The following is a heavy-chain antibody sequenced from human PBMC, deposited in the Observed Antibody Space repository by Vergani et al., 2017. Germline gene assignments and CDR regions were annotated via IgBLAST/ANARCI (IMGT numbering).Heavy chain of an antibody. D-gene: IGHD3-3*01. J-gene: IGHJ5*02. V-gene: IGHV3-11*04. CDR1: GFTFSDFY. CDR2: ISARYPST. Sequence: QVQLVESGGGLVKPGGSLRLSCAASGFTFSDFYMNWIRQAPGKGLEWVSAISARYPSTYYADSVKGRFTISRDNSKNMLYLQMNSLRPDDTAVYYCVRGGRGDHGDFWSRLGPWGQGTRVIVSS. CDR3: VRGGRGDHGDFWSRLGP.